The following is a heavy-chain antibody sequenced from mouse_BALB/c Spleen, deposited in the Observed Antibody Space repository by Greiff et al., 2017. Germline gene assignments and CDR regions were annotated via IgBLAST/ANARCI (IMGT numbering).Heavy chain of an antibody. CDR1: GFTFSSYG. V-gene: IGHV5-6*01. J-gene: IGHJ3*01. CDR3: AREKLVAY. CDR2: ISSGGSYT. Sequence: EVKLVESGGDLVKPGGSLKLSCAASGFTFSSYGMSWVRQTPDKRLEWVATISSGGSYTYYPDSVKGRFTISRDNAKNTLYLQMSSLKSEDTAMYYCAREKLVAYWGQGTLVTVSA.